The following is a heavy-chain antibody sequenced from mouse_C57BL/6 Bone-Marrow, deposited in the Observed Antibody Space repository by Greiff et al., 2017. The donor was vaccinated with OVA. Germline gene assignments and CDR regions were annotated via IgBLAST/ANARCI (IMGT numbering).Heavy chain of an antibody. Sequence: VQLQQPGAELVKPGASVKLSCKASGYTFTSYWLHWVKQRPGQGLEWIGMIQPNSGSTNYNEKFKSKATLTVVKSPSTAYMQLSSLTSEDSAVYYCARKPFDYWGQGTTLTVSS. CDR2: IQPNSGST. CDR1: GYTFTSYW. V-gene: IGHV1-64*01. J-gene: IGHJ2*01. CDR3: ARKPFDY.